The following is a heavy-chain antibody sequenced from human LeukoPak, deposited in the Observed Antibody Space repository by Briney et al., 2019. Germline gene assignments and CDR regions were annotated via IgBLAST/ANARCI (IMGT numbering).Heavy chain of an antibody. CDR1: GGSISTYY. V-gene: IGHV4-4*08. CDR3: ARVIRTDYSCDY. D-gene: IGHD4-11*01. CDR2: IYTSGST. Sequence: SETLSLTCTVSGGSISTYYWGWIRQPPGKGLEWIGRIYTSGSTNYNPSLKSRVTISVDTSKNQFSLKLSSVTAADTAVYYCARVIRTDYSCDYWGQGTLVTVSS. J-gene: IGHJ4*02.